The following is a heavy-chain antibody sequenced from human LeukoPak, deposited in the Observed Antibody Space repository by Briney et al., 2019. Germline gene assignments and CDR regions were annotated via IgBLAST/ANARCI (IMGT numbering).Heavy chain of an antibody. D-gene: IGHD3-22*01. V-gene: IGHV3-21*04. CDR2: ISSSSSYI. CDR3: AKSAYYDASGYYREYYFDY. Sequence: GGSLRLSCAASGFTFSSYSMNWVRQAPGKGLEWVSSISSSSSYIYYADSVKGRFTISRDKTKNTLYLQMNSLRAEDTAVYYCAKSAYYDASGYYREYYFDYWGQGTLVTVSS. J-gene: IGHJ4*02. CDR1: GFTFSSYS.